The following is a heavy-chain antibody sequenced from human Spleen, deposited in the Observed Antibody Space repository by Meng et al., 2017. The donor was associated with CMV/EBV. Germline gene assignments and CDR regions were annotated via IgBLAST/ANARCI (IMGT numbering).Heavy chain of an antibody. J-gene: IGHJ3*02. CDR3: ARDSCSSTSCYIGAVNI. CDR2: IYYSGST. CDR1: GGSISSHY. D-gene: IGHD2-2*02. V-gene: IGHV4-59*11. Sequence: SETLSLTCTVSGGSISSHYWSWIRQSPGKGLEWIGYIYYSGSTNYNPSLKSRVTISIDTSKNQFSLKLSSVTASDTAVYYCARDSCSSTSCYIGAVNIWGQGTMVTVSS.